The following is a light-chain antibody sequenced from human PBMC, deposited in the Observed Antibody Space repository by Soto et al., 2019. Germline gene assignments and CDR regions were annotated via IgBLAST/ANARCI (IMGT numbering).Light chain of an antibody. CDR1: SSNIGNNY. J-gene: IGLJ3*02. V-gene: IGLV1-51*01. CDR2: ENN. Sequence: QSVLTQPPSVSAAPGQKVTISCSGSSSNIGNNYVSWYQQLPGTAPKLLIYENNKRPSGIPDRFSVSKSGTSATLGITGLQTGDEADYYCGTWYKSLSAGVFGGGTKLTVL. CDR3: GTWYKSLSAGV.